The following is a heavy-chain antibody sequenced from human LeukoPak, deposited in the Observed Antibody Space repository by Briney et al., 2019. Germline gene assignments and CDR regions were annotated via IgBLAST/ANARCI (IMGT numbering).Heavy chain of an antibody. D-gene: IGHD5-24*01. CDR2: IYYSGST. CDR1: GGSISSGDYY. J-gene: IGHJ6*02. CDR3: ARVRMATICMDV. V-gene: IGHV4-30-4*01. Sequence: PSQTLSLTCTVSGGSISSGDYYWSWIRHPPGKGLEWIGYIYYSGSTYYNPSLKSRVTISVDTSKNQFSLKLSSVTAADTPVYYCARVRMATICMDVWGQGTTVTVSS.